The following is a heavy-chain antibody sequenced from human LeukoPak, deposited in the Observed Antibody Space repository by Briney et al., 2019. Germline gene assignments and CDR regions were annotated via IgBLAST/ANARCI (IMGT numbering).Heavy chain of an antibody. CDR1: GYTFTGYY. V-gene: IGHV1-2*02. CDR2: INPNSGGT. CDR3: ARVPHYYDSSGYYP. Sequence: ASVKVSCKASGYTFTGYYMHWVRQAPGQGLEWMGWINPNSGGTNYAQKFQGRVTITADESTSTAYMELSSLRSEDTAVYYCARVPHYYDSSGYYPWGQGTLVTVSS. D-gene: IGHD3-22*01. J-gene: IGHJ5*02.